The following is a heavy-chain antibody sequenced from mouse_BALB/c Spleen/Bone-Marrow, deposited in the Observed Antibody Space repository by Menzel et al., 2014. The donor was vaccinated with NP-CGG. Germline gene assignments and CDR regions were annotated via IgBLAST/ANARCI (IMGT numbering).Heavy chain of an antibody. Sequence: DVKLQESGPGLEKPSPSLPLTCSVTGYSITSGYYWHWIRQFAGNKLVWMGYISYVGTNNYNPALKNRNSIARDTSKNQFVLKLNSVTTEDTATYDGARLDGFAYWGQGTLVTAAA. CDR1: GYSITSGYY. V-gene: IGHV3-6*02. CDR2: ISYVGTN. CDR3: ARLDGFAY. J-gene: IGHJ3*01.